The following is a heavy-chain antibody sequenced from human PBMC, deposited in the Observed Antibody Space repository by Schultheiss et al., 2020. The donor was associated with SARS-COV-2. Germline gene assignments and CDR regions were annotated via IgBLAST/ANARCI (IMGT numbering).Heavy chain of an antibody. Sequence: SETLSLTCTVSGGSISSGGYYWSWIRQPPGKGLEWIGSIYYSGSTYYNPSLKSRVTISVDTSKNQFSLKLSSVTAADTAVYYCARVPDCGGDCYAFTGDDAFDIWGQGTMVTVSS. CDR1: GGSISSGGYY. V-gene: IGHV4-39*01. CDR2: IYYSGST. CDR3: ARVPDCGGDCYAFTGDDAFDI. D-gene: IGHD2-21*01. J-gene: IGHJ3*02.